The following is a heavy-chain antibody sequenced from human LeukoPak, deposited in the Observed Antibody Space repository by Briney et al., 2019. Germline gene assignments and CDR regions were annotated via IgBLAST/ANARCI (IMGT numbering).Heavy chain of an antibody. CDR3: AKDMGGYSYGSPFDY. CDR1: GFTFDDYA. D-gene: IGHD5-18*01. V-gene: IGHV3-9*01. CDR2: ISWNSGSI. Sequence: GRSLRLSRAASGFTFDDYAMHWVRQAPGKGLEWVSGISWNSGSIGYADSVKGRFTISRDNAKNSLYLQMNSLRAEDTALYYCAKDMGGYSYGSPFDYWGQGTLVTVSS. J-gene: IGHJ4*02.